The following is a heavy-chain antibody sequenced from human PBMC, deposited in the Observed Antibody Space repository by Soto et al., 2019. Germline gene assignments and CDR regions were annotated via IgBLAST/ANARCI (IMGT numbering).Heavy chain of an antibody. J-gene: IGHJ4*02. Sequence: GGSLRLSCAASGFTFSSYSMNWVRQAPGKGLEWVSSISSSSSYIYYADSVKGRFTISRDSAKNSLYLQMNSLRAEDTAVYYCARALAVAGTASFDYWGQGTLVTVSS. CDR2: ISSSSSYI. D-gene: IGHD6-19*01. CDR3: ARALAVAGTASFDY. V-gene: IGHV3-21*01. CDR1: GFTFSSYS.